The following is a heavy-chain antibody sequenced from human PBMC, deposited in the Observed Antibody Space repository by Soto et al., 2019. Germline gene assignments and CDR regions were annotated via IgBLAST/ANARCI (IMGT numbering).Heavy chain of an antibody. V-gene: IGHV3-7*05. D-gene: IGHD2-2*01. CDR3: ARDSGYCRSPDCKGDAFDF. Sequence: EVQLVESGGGLVQPGGSLRLSCAGSGFTFSNYWMSWVRQTPGKGLEWVANIKQDGSARYHVDSVKGRFTISRDNAKNSLYLKMNSLRAEDTAVYCWARDSGYCRSPDCKGDAFDFWGQGTMVTVSS. CDR2: IKQDGSAR. J-gene: IGHJ3*01. CDR1: GFTFSNYW.